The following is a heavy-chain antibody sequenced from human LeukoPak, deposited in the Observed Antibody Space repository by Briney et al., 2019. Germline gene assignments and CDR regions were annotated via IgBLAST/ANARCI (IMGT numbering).Heavy chain of an antibody. CDR1: GYSFTSYW. Sequence: GESLKISCKGSGYSFTSYWTGWVRQMPGKGLEWMGIIYPGDSDTRYSPSFQGQVTISADKSISTAYLQWSSLKASDTAMYYCARHLRYFDWPDAFDIWGQGTMVTVSS. V-gene: IGHV5-51*01. J-gene: IGHJ3*02. CDR3: ARHLRYFDWPDAFDI. CDR2: IYPGDSDT. D-gene: IGHD3-9*01.